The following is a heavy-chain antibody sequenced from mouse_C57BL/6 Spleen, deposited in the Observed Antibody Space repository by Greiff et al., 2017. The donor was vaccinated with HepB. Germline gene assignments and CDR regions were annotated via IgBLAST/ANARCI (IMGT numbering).Heavy chain of an antibody. CDR1: GYTFTDYY. V-gene: IGHV1-76*01. Sequence: QVHVKQSGAELVRPGASVKLSCKASGYTFTDYYINWVKQRPGQGLEWIARIYPGSGNTYYNEKFKGKATLTAEKSSSTAYMQLSSLTSEDSAVYFCARERSTMVTTTGMDYWGQGTSVTVSS. CDR2: IYPGSGNT. CDR3: ARERSTMVTTTGMDY. D-gene: IGHD2-2*01. J-gene: IGHJ4*01.